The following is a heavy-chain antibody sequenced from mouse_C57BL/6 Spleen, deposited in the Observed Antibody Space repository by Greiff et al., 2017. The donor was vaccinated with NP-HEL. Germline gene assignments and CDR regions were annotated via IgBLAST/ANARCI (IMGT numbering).Heavy chain of an antibody. J-gene: IGHJ4*01. V-gene: IGHV1-80*01. CDR1: GYAFSSYW. CDR2: IYPGDGDP. D-gene: IGHD1-1*01. Sequence: QVQLKESGAELVKPGASVKISCKASGYAFSSYWMNWVKQRPGKGLEWIGQIYPGDGDPKYNGKFKGKATLTADKSSSTAYMQLSSLTSEDSAVYFCARLITTVSSMDYWGQGTSVTVSS. CDR3: ARLITTVSSMDY.